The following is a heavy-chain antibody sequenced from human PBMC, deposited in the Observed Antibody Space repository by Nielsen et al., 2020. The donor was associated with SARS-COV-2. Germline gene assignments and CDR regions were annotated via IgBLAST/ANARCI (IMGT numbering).Heavy chain of an antibody. J-gene: IGHJ3*02. CDR1: GFSLSTSGMC. Sequence: SGPTLVKPTQTLTLTCTFSGFSLSTSGMCVSWIRQPPGKRLEWIAYSDHSWRINYNPSLKSRATISADTSKDQISLKLRSVTAADTAVYYCARLPAGTVSFDIWGQGTMVTVS. V-gene: IGHV4-61*08. D-gene: IGHD2-2*01. CDR2: SDHSWRI. CDR3: ARLPAGTVSFDI.